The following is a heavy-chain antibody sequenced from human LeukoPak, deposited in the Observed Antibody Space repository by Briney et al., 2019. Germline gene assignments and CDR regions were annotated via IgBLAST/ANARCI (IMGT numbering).Heavy chain of an antibody. D-gene: IGHD3-10*01. Sequence: GGSLRLSCAASGFTFNYYWLTWVRQAPGKGQEWVGNIQQDGSEKYYVDSLKGRFIISRDNAKNSLYLQMNSLRAEDTAVYYCARVRKLRTRGVMDPLDYWGQGTLVTVSS. V-gene: IGHV3-7*01. CDR1: GFTFNYYW. CDR3: ARVRKLRTRGVMDPLDY. J-gene: IGHJ4*02. CDR2: IQQDGSEK.